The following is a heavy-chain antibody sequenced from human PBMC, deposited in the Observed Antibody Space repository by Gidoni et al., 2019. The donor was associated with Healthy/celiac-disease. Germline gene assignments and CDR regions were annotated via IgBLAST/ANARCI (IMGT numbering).Heavy chain of an antibody. CDR1: GGSISSYY. Sequence: QVQLQESGPGLVKPSETLSLTCTVSGGSISSYYWSWIRQPPGKGLEWIGYIYYSGSTNYNPSLKSRVTISVDTSQNQFSLKLSSVTAADTAVYYCARDRRYCSSTSCYTLFDYWGQGTLVTVSS. CDR3: ARDRRYCSSTSCYTLFDY. J-gene: IGHJ4*02. V-gene: IGHV4-59*01. CDR2: IYYSGST. D-gene: IGHD2-2*02.